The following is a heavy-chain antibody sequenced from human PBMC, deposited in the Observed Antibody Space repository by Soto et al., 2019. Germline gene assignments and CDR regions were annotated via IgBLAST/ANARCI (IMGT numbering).Heavy chain of an antibody. Sequence: SETLSLTCTVSGGSISNFYWSWIRQPPGKGLEWIGYGYYTGSTSYNPSLKRRVTFSADSSRGQFSLRLNSVTAADTAVYYCARTVLGPDLLADSFVDYYYYMDVWGQGTTVTVSS. CDR1: GGSISNFY. CDR2: GYYTGST. J-gene: IGHJ6*03. V-gene: IGHV4-59*08. D-gene: IGHD3-9*01. CDR3: ARTVLGPDLLADSFVDYYYYMDV.